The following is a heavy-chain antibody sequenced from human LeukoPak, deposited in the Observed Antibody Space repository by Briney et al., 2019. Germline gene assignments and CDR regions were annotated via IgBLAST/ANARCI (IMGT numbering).Heavy chain of an antibody. CDR2: IYYSGST. J-gene: IGHJ4*02. Sequence: SETLSLTCTVSGGSISSYYWSWIRQPPGKGLEWIGYIYYSGSTNYNPSLKSRVTISVATSKNQFSLKLSSVTAADTAVYYCARVPIVYDSGGYLRITTFDYWGQGTLVTVSS. CDR3: ARVPIVYDSGGYLRITTFDY. V-gene: IGHV4-59*01. D-gene: IGHD3-22*01. CDR1: GGSISSYY.